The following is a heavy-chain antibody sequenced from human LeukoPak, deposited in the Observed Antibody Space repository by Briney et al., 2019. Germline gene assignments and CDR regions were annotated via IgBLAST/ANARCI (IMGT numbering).Heavy chain of an antibody. V-gene: IGHV4-59*12. D-gene: IGHD6-19*01. Sequence: SETLSLTCTVSGGSISSYYWSWIRQPPGKGLEGMGYIYYSGSTNYNPSLKSRVTISVDTSKNQFSLKLSSVTAADTAVYYCARGGWGSGWGDYYYYYMDVWGKGTTVTVSS. CDR1: GGSISSYY. CDR2: IYYSGST. J-gene: IGHJ6*03. CDR3: ARGGWGSGWGDYYYYYMDV.